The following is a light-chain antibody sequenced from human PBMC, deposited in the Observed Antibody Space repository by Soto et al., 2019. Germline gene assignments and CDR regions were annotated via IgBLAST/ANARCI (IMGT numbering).Light chain of an antibody. Sequence: DIQMTHSPSTLSASVGDRVTITCRASESIGRWLAWYQQKPGRAPKLLMYQASTLESGVPSRFSGSGSGTEFTLTISSLQHDDFETYYCQQSNSFPYTFGQGTKVDIK. CDR3: QQSNSFPYT. V-gene: IGKV1-5*03. CDR1: ESIGRW. J-gene: IGKJ2*01. CDR2: QAS.